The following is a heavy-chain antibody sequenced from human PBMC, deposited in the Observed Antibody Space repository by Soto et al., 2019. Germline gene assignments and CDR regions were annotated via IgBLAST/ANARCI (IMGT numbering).Heavy chain of an antibody. CDR1: GFTFSSYA. CDR2: ISSNGGST. CDR3: ARGPGYYFDY. J-gene: IGHJ4*02. V-gene: IGHV3-64*01. Sequence: GGSLRLSCAASGFTFSSYAMSRVRQAPGKGLEYVSAISSNGGSTYYANSVKGRFTISRDNSKNTLYLQMGSLRAEDMAVYYCARGPGYYFDYWGQGTLVTVSS.